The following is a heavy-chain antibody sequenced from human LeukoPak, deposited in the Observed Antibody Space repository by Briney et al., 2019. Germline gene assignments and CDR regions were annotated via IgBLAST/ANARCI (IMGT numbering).Heavy chain of an antibody. CDR2: FDPEDGET. V-gene: IGHV1-24*01. CDR1: GYTLTELS. J-gene: IGHJ4*02. CDR3: AFSGYSYGYSFDY. D-gene: IGHD5-18*01. Sequence: ASVKVSCKVSGYTLTELSMHWVRQAPGKGLESMGGFDPEDGETIYAQKFQGRVTMTEDTSTDTAYMELSSLRSEDTAVYYCAFSGYSYGYSFDYWGQGTLVTVSS.